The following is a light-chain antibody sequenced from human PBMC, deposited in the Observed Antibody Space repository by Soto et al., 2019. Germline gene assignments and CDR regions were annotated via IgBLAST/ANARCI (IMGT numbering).Light chain of an antibody. J-gene: IGLJ1*01. CDR2: DDS. CDR3: NSYVGSNNYV. V-gene: IGLV3-21*02. Sequence: SYELTQPPSVSVAPGQTARITCGGNNIGSKSVHWYQQKPGQAPVLVVYDDSDRPSGIPERFSGSNSGNTATLTISGLQADDEADYYCNSYVGSNNYVFGTGTKVTVL. CDR1: NIGSKS.